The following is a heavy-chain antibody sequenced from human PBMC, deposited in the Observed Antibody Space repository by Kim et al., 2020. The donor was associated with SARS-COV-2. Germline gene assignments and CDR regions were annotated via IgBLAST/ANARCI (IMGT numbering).Heavy chain of an antibody. CDR3: TTSGRFLEWTLYYYYGMDV. J-gene: IGHJ6*02. V-gene: IGHV3-15*01. D-gene: IGHD3-3*01. Sequence: GRFTISRDDSKNTLYLQMNSLKTEDTAVYYCTTSGRFLEWTLYYYYGMDVWGQGTTVTVSS.